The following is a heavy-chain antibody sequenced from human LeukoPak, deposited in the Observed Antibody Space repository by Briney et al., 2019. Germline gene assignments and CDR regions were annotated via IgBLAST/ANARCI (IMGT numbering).Heavy chain of an antibody. D-gene: IGHD2-2*01. CDR2: INPSGGST. CDR3: ASSLGYCSSTSCPPFDY. V-gene: IGHV1-46*03. CDR1: GYTFTSYY. Sequence: ASVKVSCKASGYTFTSYYTHWVRQAPGQGLEWMGIINPSGGSTSYAQKLQGRVTMTRDTSTSTVYMELSSLRSEDTAVYYCASSLGYCSSTSCPPFDYWGQGTLVTVSS. J-gene: IGHJ4*02.